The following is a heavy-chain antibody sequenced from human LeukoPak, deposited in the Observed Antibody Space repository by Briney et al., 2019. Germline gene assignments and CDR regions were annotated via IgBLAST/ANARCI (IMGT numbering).Heavy chain of an antibody. D-gene: IGHD6-19*01. V-gene: IGHV1-8*01. Sequence: VASVKVSFRASGYTFTNYDINWVRQATGQGLEGMGWMNPNSGNTGYAQKFQGRVTMTRNTSISTAYMELSSLRSEDTAVYYCASWPHHGIAVAEYYFDYWGQGTLVTVSS. CDR3: ASWPHHGIAVAEYYFDY. CDR1: GYTFTNYD. J-gene: IGHJ4*02. CDR2: MNPNSGNT.